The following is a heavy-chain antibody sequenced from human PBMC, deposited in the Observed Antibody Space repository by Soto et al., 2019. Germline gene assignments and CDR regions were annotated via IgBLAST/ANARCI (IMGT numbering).Heavy chain of an antibody. D-gene: IGHD3-22*01. V-gene: IGHV5-51*01. CDR1: GYSFTSYW. CDR2: IYPGDSDT. CDR3: ARSPMVTYYDSSGSLDY. J-gene: IGHJ4*02. Sequence: GESLKISCKGSGYSFTSYWIGWVRQMPGKGLEWMGIIYPGDSDTRYSPSFQGQVTISADKSISTAYLQWSSLKASDTAMYYCARSPMVTYYDSSGSLDYWGQGTLVTVSS.